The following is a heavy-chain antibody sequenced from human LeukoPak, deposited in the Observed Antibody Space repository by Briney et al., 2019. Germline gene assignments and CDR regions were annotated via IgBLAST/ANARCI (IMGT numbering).Heavy chain of an antibody. Sequence: GGSQRLSCAASGFTVSSNYMSWVRQAPGKGLEWVSVIYSGGSTYYADSVKGRFTISRDNSKNTLYLQMNSLRAEDTAVYYCARDRGAGWRTFDIWGQGTMVTVSS. V-gene: IGHV3-66*01. D-gene: IGHD3-10*01. J-gene: IGHJ3*02. CDR2: IYSGGST. CDR1: GFTVSSNY. CDR3: ARDRGAGWRTFDI.